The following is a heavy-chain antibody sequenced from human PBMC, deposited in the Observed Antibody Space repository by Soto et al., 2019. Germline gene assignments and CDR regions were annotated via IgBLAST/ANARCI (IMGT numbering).Heavy chain of an antibody. Sequence: QLVESGGGVVQPGGSLRLSCTASGFTFSTFAMHWVRQAPGKGLEWVALVSNDENKKDYADSVKGRFDISRDNSKNTLCLQMSRLRAEDTAMYYCATDGDTYGYFKADYWGQGTLVTVS. V-gene: IGHV3-30*09. CDR2: VSNDENKK. J-gene: IGHJ4*02. D-gene: IGHD5-18*01. CDR1: GFTFSTFA. CDR3: ATDGDTYGYFKADY.